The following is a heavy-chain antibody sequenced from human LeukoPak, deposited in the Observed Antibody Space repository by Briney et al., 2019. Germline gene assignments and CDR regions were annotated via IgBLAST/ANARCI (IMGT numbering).Heavy chain of an antibody. D-gene: IGHD2-2*01. CDR1: GFTLSSDW. J-gene: IGHJ4*02. Sequence: GGSLRLSCVVSGFTLSSDWLSWVRQAPGKGLEWVANIKKDGIEKYYVESVKGRFTISRDNAKNSLSLQMNSLRAEDTAVYYCARGRYSSRSGGYYFDIWGQGTLVTVSS. CDR2: IKKDGIEK. V-gene: IGHV3-7*01. CDR3: ARGRYSSRSGGYYFDI.